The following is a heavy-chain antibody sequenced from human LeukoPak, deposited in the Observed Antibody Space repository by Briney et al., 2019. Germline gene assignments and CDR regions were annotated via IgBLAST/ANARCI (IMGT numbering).Heavy chain of an antibody. CDR1: EFSVSSNY. D-gene: IGHD6-19*01. J-gene: IGHJ4*02. CDR2: IYSGGAT. Sequence: GGSLRLSCAVSEFSVSSNYMHWVRQAPGKGLEWVSVIYSGGATYYGDSVRGRFTISRDNSKNMVSLQMTSLGAEDTAVYYCARGRFSGPDDYWGQGTLVTVSS. CDR3: ARGRFSGPDDY. V-gene: IGHV3-53*01.